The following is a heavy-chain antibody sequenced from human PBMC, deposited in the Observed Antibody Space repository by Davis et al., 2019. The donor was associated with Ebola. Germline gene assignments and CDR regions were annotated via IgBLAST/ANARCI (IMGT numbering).Heavy chain of an antibody. J-gene: IGHJ5*02. V-gene: IGHV2-5*02. D-gene: IGHD3-10*01. CDR1: GFSLRTSGVG. Sequence: SGPTLVKPTQTLTLTCTFSGFSLRTSGVGVGWIRQPPGKALEWLALIYSDDDKRYSPSLKSRLTITKDTSKNQVVLTMTNMDPVDTATYYCAHRFSNYYGSGSYYLSNWFDPWGQGTLVTVSS. CDR2: IYSDDDK. CDR3: AHRFSNYYGSGSYYLSNWFDP.